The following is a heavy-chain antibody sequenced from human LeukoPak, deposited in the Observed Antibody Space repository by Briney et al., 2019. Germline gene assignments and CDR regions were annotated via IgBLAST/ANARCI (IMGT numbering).Heavy chain of an antibody. Sequence: GGSLRLSCAASGFTFNSHGMFWVRQAPGKGLEWVAVIWYDGSNKYYADSVKGRFTISRDNSKNTLYLQMNSLRAEDTAVYYCARDSYSNYFDYWGQGTLVTVSS. V-gene: IGHV3-33*07. D-gene: IGHD4-11*01. CDR3: ARDSYSNYFDY. J-gene: IGHJ4*02. CDR2: IWYDGSNK. CDR1: GFTFNSHG.